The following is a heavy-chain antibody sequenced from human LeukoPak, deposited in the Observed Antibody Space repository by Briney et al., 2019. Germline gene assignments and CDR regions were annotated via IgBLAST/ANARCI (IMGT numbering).Heavy chain of an antibody. J-gene: IGHJ4*02. CDR2: IWYDGSNK. CDR1: GFTFSSYG. V-gene: IGHV3-33*01. D-gene: IGHD1-26*01. CDR3: ARGAPYRDSDDY. Sequence: PGGSLSLSCAASGFTFSSYGMHWVRQAPGKGLEWVAVIWYDGSNKYYADSVKGRFIIYRDNVENALYLQMNSLTFEDTAVYYCARGAPYRDSDDYWGQGTLVTVSS.